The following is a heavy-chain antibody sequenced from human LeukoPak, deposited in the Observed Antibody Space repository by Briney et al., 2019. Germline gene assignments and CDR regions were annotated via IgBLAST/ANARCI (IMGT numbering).Heavy chain of an antibody. V-gene: IGHV4-4*02. CDR1: GGSITSTNW. J-gene: IGHJ4*02. CDR2: IYHDDNS. D-gene: IGHD6-19*01. Sequence: PSETLSLTCAVSGGSITSTNWWSWVRQPPGRGLEWIGEIYHDDNSNYDPSLKSRVTISVDKSKNQFSLKLSSETAADTAVYYCAGHSGWTGPDFWGQGTLVTVSS. CDR3: AGHSGWTGPDF.